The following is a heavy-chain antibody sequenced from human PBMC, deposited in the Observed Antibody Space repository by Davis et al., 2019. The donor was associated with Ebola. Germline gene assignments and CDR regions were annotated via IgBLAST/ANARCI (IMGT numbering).Heavy chain of an antibody. Sequence: PGGSLRLSCAASGFTFSSYAMHWVRQAPGKGLEWVAVISYDGSNKYYADSVKGRFTIARDNSKNTLYLQMNSLRAEDTAVYYCALTHWGSPNNFDYWGQGTLVTVSS. D-gene: IGHD7-27*01. J-gene: IGHJ4*02. CDR1: GFTFSSYA. V-gene: IGHV3-30*04. CDR3: ALTHWGSPNNFDY. CDR2: ISYDGSNK.